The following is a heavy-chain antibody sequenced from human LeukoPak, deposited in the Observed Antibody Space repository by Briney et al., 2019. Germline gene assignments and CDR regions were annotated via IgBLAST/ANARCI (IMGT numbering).Heavy chain of an antibody. CDR1: GFTFSSYS. V-gene: IGHV3-30*02. J-gene: IGHJ4*02. D-gene: IGHD1-26*01. Sequence: GGSLRLSCAASGFTFSSYSMNWVRQAPGKGLEWVAFIGSDGNKKYYTDSVKGRFTISRDNSKNTPYLQMNSLRAEDTALYYCAKGEKLGPLYSWGQGTLVTVSS. CDR3: AKGEKLGPLYS. CDR2: IGSDGNKK.